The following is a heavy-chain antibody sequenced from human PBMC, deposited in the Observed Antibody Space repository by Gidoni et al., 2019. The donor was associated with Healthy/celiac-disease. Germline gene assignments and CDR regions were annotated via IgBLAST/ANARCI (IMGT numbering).Heavy chain of an antibody. CDR3: ARGGSSVGFGELLEPNYYGMDV. V-gene: IGHV1-69*01. D-gene: IGHD3-10*01. Sequence: QVQLVQSGAAVKKPGSSVKVSCKASGRTFRSLAPRWVRQGPGQGLEWMGGIIPIFGTANYAQKFQGRVTITADESTSTAYMELSSLRAEDTAVYYCARGGSSVGFGELLEPNYYGMDVWGQGTTVTVSS. CDR2: IIPIFGTA. J-gene: IGHJ6*02. CDR1: GRTFRSLA.